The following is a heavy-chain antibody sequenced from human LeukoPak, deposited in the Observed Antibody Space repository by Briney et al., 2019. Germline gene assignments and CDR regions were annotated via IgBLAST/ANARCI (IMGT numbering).Heavy chain of an antibody. J-gene: IGHJ5*02. V-gene: IGHV3-23*01. CDR2: INGNGDNT. Sequence: GGSLRLSCAASGFTFSTYAMSWVRQAPGKGLEWVSAINGNGDNTYYADSVQGRFTISRDNSKNTLYLQMHSLRAEDTAVYYCAKDSLHPRHKPPNFPSWGQETLVT. CDR1: GFTFSTYA. CDR3: AKDSLHPRHKPPNFPS. D-gene: IGHD4/OR15-4a*01.